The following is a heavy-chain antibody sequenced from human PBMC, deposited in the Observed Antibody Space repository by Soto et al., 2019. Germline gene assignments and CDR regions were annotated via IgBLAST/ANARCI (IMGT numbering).Heavy chain of an antibody. D-gene: IGHD6-6*01. J-gene: IGHJ6*02. Sequence: SETLSLTCTVYGGSFSGYYWSWIRQPPGKGLEWIGEINHSGSTNYNPSLKSRVTISVDTSKNQFSLKLSSVTAADTAVYYCARDEYSSFVYYGMDVWGQGTTVTVSS. CDR1: GGSFSGYY. CDR2: INHSGST. V-gene: IGHV4-34*01. CDR3: ARDEYSSFVYYGMDV.